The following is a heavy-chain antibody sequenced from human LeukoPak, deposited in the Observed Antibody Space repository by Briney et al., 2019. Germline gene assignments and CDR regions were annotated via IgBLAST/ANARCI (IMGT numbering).Heavy chain of an antibody. Sequence: PGGSLRLSCAASGFTFSSYSMNWVRQAPGKGLEWVSSIDSGSNYIYYAGSVKGRFIISRDNAKNSLSLQMNSLRAEDTAVYSCARFSPIGGATGGFDPGGKGILVTVSS. V-gene: IGHV3-21*01. CDR3: ARFSPIGGATGGFDP. CDR2: IDSGSNYI. CDR1: GFTFSSYS. D-gene: IGHD1-26*01. J-gene: IGHJ5*02.